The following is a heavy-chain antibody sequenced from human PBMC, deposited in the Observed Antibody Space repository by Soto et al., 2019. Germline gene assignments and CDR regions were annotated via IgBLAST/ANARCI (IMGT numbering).Heavy chain of an antibody. V-gene: IGHV1-18*01. CDR3: ARVPPPCLGYCSGGSCSTASGMDV. J-gene: IGHJ6*02. CDR1: GYTFTSYG. D-gene: IGHD2-15*01. Sequence: ASVKVSCKASGYTFTSYGISWVRQAPGQGLEWMGWISAYNGNTNYAQKLQGRVTMTTDTSTSTAYMELRSLRSDDTAVYYCARVPPPCLGYCSGGSCSTASGMDVWGQGTTVTVSS. CDR2: ISAYNGNT.